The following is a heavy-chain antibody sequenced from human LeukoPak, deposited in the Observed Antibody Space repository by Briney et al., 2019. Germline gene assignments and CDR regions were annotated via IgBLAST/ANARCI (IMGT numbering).Heavy chain of an antibody. J-gene: IGHJ3*02. V-gene: IGHV3-53*01. CDR3: ARDFGFSPTYDAFDI. D-gene: IGHD3-3*01. CDR1: GFTVSSNY. Sequence: GGSLRLSCAASGFTVSSNYMSWVRQAPGKGLEWVSVIYSDDSTYYADSVKGRFTISRDNSKNTLYLQMYSLRAEDTAVYFCARDFGFSPTYDAFDIWGQGTMVTVSS. CDR2: IYSDDST.